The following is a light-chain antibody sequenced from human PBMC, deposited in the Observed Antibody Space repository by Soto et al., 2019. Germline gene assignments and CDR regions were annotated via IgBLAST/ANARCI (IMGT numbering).Light chain of an antibody. CDR2: KAS. CDR1: HTIGIW. J-gene: IGKJ1*01. V-gene: IGKV1-5*03. Sequence: DMQLTQSPPFLSASVGHRVTIACRASHTIGIWLAWYQHKPGKAPNLLISKASTLQSGVPSRFSGSGYGTEFILTITSMKYEDSAVYYCQEYNTWPWTFGHGTKVDIK. CDR3: QEYNTWPWT.